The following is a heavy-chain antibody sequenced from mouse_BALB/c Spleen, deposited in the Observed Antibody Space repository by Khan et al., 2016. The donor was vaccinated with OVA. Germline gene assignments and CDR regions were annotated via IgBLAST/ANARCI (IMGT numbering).Heavy chain of an antibody. CDR3: ARSTDRYAFVY. V-gene: IGHV3-8*02. J-gene: IGHJ3*01. CDR2: IISTGYT. Sequence: EVQLQESGPSLVKPSQTLSLTCSVTGDSITSGYWNWIRKFPGNKLEYMGYIISTGYTYYYPSLKSRISITRHTSKNQYYLQLSSVTDEDTATDYCARSTDRYAFVYWGQGTLVTVAA. CDR1: GDSITSGY.